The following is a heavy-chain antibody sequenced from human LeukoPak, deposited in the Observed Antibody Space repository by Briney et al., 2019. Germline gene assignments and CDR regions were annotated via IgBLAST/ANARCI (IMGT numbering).Heavy chain of an antibody. CDR2: IYYSGST. V-gene: IGHV4-31*03. CDR3: TRSSAKGNFDY. J-gene: IGHJ4*02. D-gene: IGHD3-10*01. CDR1: GGSISSGGYY. Sequence: SETLSLTCTVSGGSISSGGYYWSWIRQHPGKGLEWIGYIYYSGSTYYNPSLKSRVTISVDTSKNQFSLKLSSVTAADTAVYYCTRSSAKGNFDYWGQGTLVTVSS.